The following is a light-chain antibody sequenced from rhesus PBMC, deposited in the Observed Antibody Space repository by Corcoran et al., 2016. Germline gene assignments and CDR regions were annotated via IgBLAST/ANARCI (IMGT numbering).Light chain of an antibody. CDR3: QQGNIIPFT. CDR1: SSVSTS. J-gene: IGKJ3*01. V-gene: IGKV3-42*01. Sequence: EIVLTQSPTSMAVSQGERVTISCTASSSVSTSYLHWYQQKPGFPPRLLVYRTSSLASGVPARFSGSGFGTSYTLTISGMEAEDAANYYCQQGNIIPFTFGPGTKLDIK. CDR2: RTS.